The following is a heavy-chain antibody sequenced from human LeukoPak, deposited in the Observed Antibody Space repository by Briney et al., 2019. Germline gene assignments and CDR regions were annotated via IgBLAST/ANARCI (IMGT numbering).Heavy chain of an antibody. J-gene: IGHJ3*02. Sequence: GGSLRLSCAASGFTFSSYAMHWVRQAPGKGLEWVAVISYDGSNKYYADSVKGRFTISRDNSKNTLYLQMNSLRAEDTAVYYCAKDISYTVVVAATDDDFDIWGQGTMVTVSS. CDR1: GFTFSSYA. D-gene: IGHD2-15*01. V-gene: IGHV3-30*18. CDR3: AKDISYTVVVAATDDDFDI. CDR2: ISYDGSNK.